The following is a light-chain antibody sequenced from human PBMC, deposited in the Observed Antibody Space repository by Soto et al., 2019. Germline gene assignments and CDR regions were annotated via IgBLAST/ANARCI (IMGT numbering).Light chain of an antibody. J-gene: IGKJ1*01. CDR3: QQTYSSPPGA. V-gene: IGKV1-39*01. CDR2: TAS. Sequence: DIQMTQSPSSLSASVGDRFTMTCRASQSIRNYLNWYQQKPGKAPKVLIYTASSLQSGAPSRFSGSGSGTDFTLSIGRLQPEDFATYYCQQTYSSPPGAFGQGTKVDIK. CDR1: QSIRNY.